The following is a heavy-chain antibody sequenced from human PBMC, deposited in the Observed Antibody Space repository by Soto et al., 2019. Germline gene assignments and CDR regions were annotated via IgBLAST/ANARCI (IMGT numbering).Heavy chain of an antibody. CDR3: ARVIPYYDFWSGLNWFDP. Sequence: GASVKVSCKASGYTFTSYGISWVRQAPGQGLEWMGWISAYNGNTNYAQKLQGRVTMTTDTSTSTAYMELRSLRSDDTAVYYCARVIPYYDFWSGLNWFDPWGQGTLVTVSS. CDR1: GYTFTSYG. V-gene: IGHV1-18*01. D-gene: IGHD3-3*01. CDR2: ISAYNGNT. J-gene: IGHJ5*02.